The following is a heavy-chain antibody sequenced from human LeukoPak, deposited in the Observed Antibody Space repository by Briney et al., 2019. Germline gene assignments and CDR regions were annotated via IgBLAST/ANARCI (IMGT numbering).Heavy chain of an antibody. CDR1: GFTFDDYA. CDR3: ARDGDTVLTRGYYYYMDV. J-gene: IGHJ6*03. D-gene: IGHD4-23*01. Sequence: PGGSLRLSCAASGFTFDDYAMHWVRQAPGKGLEWVSSISTSSSYIYYADSVKGRFTISRDNAKKSLYLQMNSLRAEDTAVYYCARDGDTVLTRGYYYYMDVWGKGTTVTVSS. CDR2: ISTSSSYI. V-gene: IGHV3-21*01.